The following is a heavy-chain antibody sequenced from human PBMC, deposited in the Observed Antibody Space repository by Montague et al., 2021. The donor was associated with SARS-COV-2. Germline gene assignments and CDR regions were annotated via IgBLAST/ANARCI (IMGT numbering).Heavy chain of an antibody. CDR2: IYTSGST. J-gene: IGHJ4*02. CDR3: ARESLHLTGYYNDYFDY. V-gene: IGHV4-61*02. Sequence: TLSLTCTVSGGSISSGSYYWNWIRQLAGKGLEWIGRIYTSGSTNYNPSLKSRVTISVDTSKNQFSLKLSSLTAADTAVYYCARESLHLTGYYNDYFDYWGQGTLVTVSS. CDR1: GGSISSGSYY. D-gene: IGHD3-9*01.